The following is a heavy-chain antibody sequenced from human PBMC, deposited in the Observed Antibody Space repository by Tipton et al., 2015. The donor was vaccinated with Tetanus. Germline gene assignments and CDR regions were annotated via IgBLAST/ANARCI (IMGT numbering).Heavy chain of an antibody. CDR1: GFTFSSYS. Sequence: SLRLSCAASGFTFSSYSMNWVRQAPGKGLEWVSYISSSSSTIYYADSVKGRFTISRDNAKNSLYLQMNSLRDEDTAVYYCARGKSGTTSYYFDYWGQGTLVTVSS. CDR3: ARGKSGTTSYYFDY. CDR2: ISSSSSTI. D-gene: IGHD1-7*01. V-gene: IGHV3-48*02. J-gene: IGHJ4*02.